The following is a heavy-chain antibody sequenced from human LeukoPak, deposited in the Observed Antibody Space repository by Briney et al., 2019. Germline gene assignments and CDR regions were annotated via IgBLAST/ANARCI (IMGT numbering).Heavy chain of an antibody. CDR3: ARDSGYSNYYVYYFDY. V-gene: IGHV4-31*03. D-gene: IGHD4-11*01. CDR1: GGSISSGGYY. Sequence: SQTLSLTCTVSGGSISSGGYYWSWIRQHPGKGLEWIGYIYYSGSTYYNPSLKSRVTISVDTSKNQFSLKLSSVTAADTAVYYCARDSGYSNYYVYYFDYWGQGTLVTVSS. CDR2: IYYSGST. J-gene: IGHJ4*02.